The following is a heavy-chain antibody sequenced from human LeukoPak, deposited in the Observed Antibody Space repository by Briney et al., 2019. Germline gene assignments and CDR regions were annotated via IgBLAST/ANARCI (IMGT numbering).Heavy chain of an antibody. CDR3: ARERGTSGYILAF. Sequence: PGGSLRLSCAASGFAVSSNYMSWVRQAPGKGLEWVSVIYTGGSTYYADSVKGRFTISRDNSKNTVYLQMNSLRAEDTAVYCCARERGTSGYILAFWGQGTLVTVSS. D-gene: IGHD3-22*01. CDR1: GFAVSSNY. CDR2: IYTGGST. J-gene: IGHJ4*02. V-gene: IGHV3-53*01.